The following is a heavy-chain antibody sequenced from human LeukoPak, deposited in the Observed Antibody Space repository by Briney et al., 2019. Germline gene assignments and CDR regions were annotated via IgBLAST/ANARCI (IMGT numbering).Heavy chain of an antibody. J-gene: IGHJ4*02. V-gene: IGHV4-39*01. Sequence: SETLSLTCTVSGGSIRSTGNYWGWIRQPPGKGLEWIASIYYSGSTYYNPSLKSRVTISVDTSKNQFSLKLTSVTAADTAVYYCARRGSMVVIGFDSWGQGTLVTVSS. CDR3: ARRGSMVVIGFDS. CDR2: IYYSGST. D-gene: IGHD4/OR15-4a*01. CDR1: GGSIRSTGNY.